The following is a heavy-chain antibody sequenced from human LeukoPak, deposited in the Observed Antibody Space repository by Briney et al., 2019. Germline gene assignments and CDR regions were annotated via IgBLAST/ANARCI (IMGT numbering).Heavy chain of an antibody. CDR1: GFTFSGSA. V-gene: IGHV3-73*01. CDR3: TMIVVPHDY. Sequence: GGSLRLSCAASGFTFSGSAMHWVRQASGQGLEWVGRIRSKANSYATAYAASVTGRFTISRVDSKDTAYLQMNSLKTQDTAVYYCTMIVVPHDYWGQGTLVTVSS. J-gene: IGHJ4*02. CDR2: IRSKANSYAT. D-gene: IGHD3-22*01.